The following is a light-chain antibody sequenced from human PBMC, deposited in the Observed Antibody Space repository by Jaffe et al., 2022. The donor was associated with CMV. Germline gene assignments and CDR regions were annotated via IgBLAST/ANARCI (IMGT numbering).Light chain of an antibody. CDR3: TSYTTSNTWV. J-gene: IGLJ3*02. V-gene: IGLV2-14*03. CDR2: DVS. CDR1: SSDVGTYEF. Sequence: QSALTQPASVSGSPGQSITISCSGTSSDVGTYEFVSWYQQHPGKAPKLLIYDVSNRPSGVSDRFSGSKSGTTASLTVSGLQAEDEAHYYCTSYTTSNTWVFGGGTKLTVL.